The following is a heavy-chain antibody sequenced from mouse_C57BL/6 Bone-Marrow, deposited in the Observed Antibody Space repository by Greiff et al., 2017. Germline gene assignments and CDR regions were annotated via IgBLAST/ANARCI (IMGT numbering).Heavy chain of an antibody. CDR3: ERDYYGSSNWYFDV. CDR2: ILPGSGST. Sequence: QVQLQQSGAELMKPGASVKLSCKATGYTLTGYWIEWVKQRPGHGLEWIGEILPGSGSTNYNEKFKGKATFTADTSSNTAYIQLSILTTEDSAIYDGERDYYGSSNWYFDVWCTGTTVTGSS. J-gene: IGHJ1*03. CDR1: GYTLTGYW. D-gene: IGHD1-1*01. V-gene: IGHV1-9*01.